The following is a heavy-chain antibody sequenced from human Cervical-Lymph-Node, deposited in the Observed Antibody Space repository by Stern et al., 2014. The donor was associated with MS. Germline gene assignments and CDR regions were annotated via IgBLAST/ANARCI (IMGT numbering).Heavy chain of an antibody. CDR3: ARERQQYCNSEGCSYWYFDL. D-gene: IGHD2/OR15-2a*01. J-gene: IGHJ2*01. CDR1: GGSVSSTNW. Sequence: VQLVESGPGLVKPSGTLSLTCAVSGGSVSSTNWWSWVRQSPGKGLEWIGSIYHSGASNYRPSLRSRVSISLDNSKNHLSLHLTSVTAADTAVYYCARERQQYCNSEGCSYWYFDLWGRGTLVTVSS. V-gene: IGHV4-4*02. CDR2: IYHSGAS.